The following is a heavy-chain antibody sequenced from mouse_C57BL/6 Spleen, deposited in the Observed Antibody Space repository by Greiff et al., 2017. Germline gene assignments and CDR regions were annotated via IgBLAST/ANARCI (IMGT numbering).Heavy chain of an antibody. CDR1: GYTFTSYW. Sequence: QVQLQQSGAELVMPGASVKLSCKASGYTFTSYWMHWVKQRPGQGLEWIGEIDPSDSYTNYNQKFKGKSTLTVDKSSSTAYMQLSSLTSEDSAVYYCARGQLRLPNYFDYWGQGTTLTVSS. CDR3: ARGQLRLPNYFDY. CDR2: IDPSDSYT. D-gene: IGHD3-2*02. J-gene: IGHJ2*01. V-gene: IGHV1-69*01.